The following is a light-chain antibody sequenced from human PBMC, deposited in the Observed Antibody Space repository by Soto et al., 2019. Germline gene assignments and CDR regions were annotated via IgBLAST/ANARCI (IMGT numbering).Light chain of an antibody. CDR2: GAS. V-gene: IGKV3-20*01. J-gene: IGKJ1*01. CDR3: QQYSSSPWT. Sequence: EIVLTQSPGTLSLSPGERATLSCRASQSVSSNYLAWYQQKPGQAPRLLIYGASSRATGIPDRFSGSESGTDFTLTISRLEPEDFAVYYCQQYSSSPWTFDQGTKVEIK. CDR1: QSVSSNY.